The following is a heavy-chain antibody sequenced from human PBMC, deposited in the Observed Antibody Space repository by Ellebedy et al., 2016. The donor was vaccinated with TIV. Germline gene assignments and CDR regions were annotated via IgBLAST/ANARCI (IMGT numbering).Heavy chain of an antibody. J-gene: IGHJ1*01. CDR1: GFSFGSYG. CDR2: ISYEGSKK. D-gene: IGHD1-26*01. V-gene: IGHV3-33*05. Sequence: GGSLRLSXAASGFSFGSYGMHWVRQPPGKGLEWVSLISYEGSKKSYADSVRGRFTISRDNSKNRLYLHMDGLRAADTALYYCARDWGTYSGSSPSLLHWGRGTLVTVSS. CDR3: ARDWGTYSGSSPSLLH.